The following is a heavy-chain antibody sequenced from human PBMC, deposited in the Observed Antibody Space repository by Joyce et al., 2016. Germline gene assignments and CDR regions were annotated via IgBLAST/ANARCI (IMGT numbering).Heavy chain of an antibody. D-gene: IGHD6-6*01. CDR1: GYGFPTYW. V-gene: IGHV5-51*01. CDR3: AGQGGVTTSSRYYYYYYGLDV. CDR2: VYPGDSVT. J-gene: IGHJ6*02. Sequence: EVQLVQSGAEVKKPGESLKISCKGSGYGFPTYWIGWVRQMPGKGLGWMGIVYPGDSVTRYSPSFQGQVTISADKSLSTAYLQWNSLKASDTAVYYCAGQGGVTTSSRYYYYYYGLDVWGQGTTVTVS.